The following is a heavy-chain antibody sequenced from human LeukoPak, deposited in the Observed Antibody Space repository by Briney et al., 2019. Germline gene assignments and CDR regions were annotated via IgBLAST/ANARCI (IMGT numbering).Heavy chain of an antibody. J-gene: IGHJ3*02. Sequence: GESLKISCKGSGSSFTSYWIGWVRQMPGKGLEWMGIIYPGDSDTRYSPSFQGQVTISADKSISTAYLQWSSLKASDTAMYYCAIARYSSSWYPYHAFDIWGQGTMVTVSS. CDR3: AIARYSSSWYPYHAFDI. CDR1: GSSFTSYW. V-gene: IGHV5-51*01. D-gene: IGHD6-13*01. CDR2: IYPGDSDT.